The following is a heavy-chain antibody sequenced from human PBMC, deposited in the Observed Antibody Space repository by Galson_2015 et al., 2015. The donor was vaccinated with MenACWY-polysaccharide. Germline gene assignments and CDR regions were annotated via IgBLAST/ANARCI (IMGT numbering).Heavy chain of an antibody. D-gene: IGHD3-22*01. Sequence: SETLSLTCTVSGGSISSSYWSWIRQPAGKGLEWIGRIYTSGSTNYNPSLKSRVTMSVDTSKNQFSLKLSSVTAADTAVYYCARGADYYDSSGYSDAFDIWGQGTMVTVSS. CDR3: ARGADYYDSSGYSDAFDI. V-gene: IGHV4-4*07. CDR2: IYTSGST. J-gene: IGHJ3*02. CDR1: GGSISSSY.